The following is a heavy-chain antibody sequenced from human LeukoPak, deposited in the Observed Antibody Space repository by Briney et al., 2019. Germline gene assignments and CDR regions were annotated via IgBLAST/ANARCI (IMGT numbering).Heavy chain of an antibody. CDR1: AFTFGTYA. CDR3: ARAQRSNYVVGY. V-gene: IGHV3-30-3*01. D-gene: IGHD4-11*01. Sequence: HPGGSLRLSCAASAFTFGTYAMHWVRQAPGKGLDWVALISYDGNNIHYADSVKGRFTISRDNSKNALSLQMNSLRAEDTAVYYCARAQRSNYVVGYWGQGTLVTVSS. J-gene: IGHJ4*02. CDR2: ISYDGNNI.